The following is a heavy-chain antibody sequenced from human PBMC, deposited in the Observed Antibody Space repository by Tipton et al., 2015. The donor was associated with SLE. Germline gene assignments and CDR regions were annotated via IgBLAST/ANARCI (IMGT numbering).Heavy chain of an antibody. CDR3: AIGRIVVVVAAGNWFDP. CDR2: ISYDGSNK. V-gene: IGHV3-30*04. J-gene: IGHJ5*02. Sequence: SLRLSCAASGFTFSSDAMHWVRQAPGKGLEWVAVISYDGSNKYYSDSVKGRFTISRDNSKNTLYLQMNSLRADDTAVYYCAIGRIVVVVAAGNWFDPWGQGALVTVSS. CDR1: GFTFSSDA. D-gene: IGHD2-15*01.